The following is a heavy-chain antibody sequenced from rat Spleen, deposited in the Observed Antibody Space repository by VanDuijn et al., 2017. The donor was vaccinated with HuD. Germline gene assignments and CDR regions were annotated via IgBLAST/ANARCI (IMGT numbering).Heavy chain of an antibody. J-gene: IGHJ2*01. CDR2: ITNFAGRT. CDR3: TRGGFYRY. Sequence: EVQLVESGGGLVQPGRSLKLSCVASGFTFNNYWMTWIRQSPGKGLEWVASITNFAGRTHYPDSVKGRFTISRDIAKSTLFLQMNSLKSEDTATYCCTRGGFYRYWGQGVMVTVSS. CDR1: GFTFNNYW. V-gene: IGHV5-31*01. D-gene: IGHD1-3*01.